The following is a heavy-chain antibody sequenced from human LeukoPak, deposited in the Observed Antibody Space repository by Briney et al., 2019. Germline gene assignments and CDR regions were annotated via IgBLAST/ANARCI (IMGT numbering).Heavy chain of an antibody. CDR1: GFTFNYYS. V-gene: IGHV3-48*01. D-gene: IGHD3-22*01. CDR3: AKDGGSGYYYALDY. J-gene: IGHJ4*02. CDR2: IRSRDGTV. Sequence: GGSLRLSCVASGFTFNYYSMNWARQAPGKGLEWISYIRSRDGTVSYADSVEGRFTISRDNSKNTLYLQMNSLRAEDTAVYYCAKDGGSGYYYALDYWGQGTLVTVSS.